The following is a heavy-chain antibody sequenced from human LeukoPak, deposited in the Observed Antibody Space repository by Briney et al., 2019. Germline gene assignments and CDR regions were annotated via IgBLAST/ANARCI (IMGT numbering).Heavy chain of an antibody. D-gene: IGHD2-21*01. V-gene: IGHV1-2*02. CDR1: GYTFTAYH. CDR2: INPNNGDT. J-gene: IGHJ4*02. Sequence: GASVKVSCKASGYTFTAYHIHWVRQAPGQGLEWMGWINPNNGDTKYAQSFLGRVTMTRDTSTTTAYMELRSLRSDDTAVYFCASYPRNIPTPPFDYWGQGTLVTVSS. CDR3: ASYPRNIPTPPFDY.